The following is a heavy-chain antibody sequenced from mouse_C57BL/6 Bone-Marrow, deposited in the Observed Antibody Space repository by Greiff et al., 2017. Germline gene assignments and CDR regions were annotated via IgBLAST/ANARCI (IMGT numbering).Heavy chain of an antibody. CDR1: GYTFTSYW. J-gene: IGHJ4*01. V-gene: IGHV1-50*01. Sequence: VKLQQSGAELVKPGASVKLSCKASGYTFTSYWMQWVKQRPGQGLEWIGEIDPSDSYTNYNQKFKGKATLTVDTSSSTAYMQLSSLTSEDSAVYYCAREGYYVYYYAMDDWGQGTSVTVSS. CDR3: AREGYYVYYYAMDD. D-gene: IGHD2-3*01. CDR2: IDPSDSYT.